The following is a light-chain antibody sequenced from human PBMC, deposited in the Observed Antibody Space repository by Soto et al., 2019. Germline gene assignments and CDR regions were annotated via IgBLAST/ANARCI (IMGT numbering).Light chain of an antibody. V-gene: IGKV1-5*01. CDR2: DAS. J-gene: IGKJ1*01. CDR3: QQYNSYSLT. CDR1: QSISSW. Sequence: DIQMTQSPSTLSASVGDRVTITCRASQSISSWLAWYQQKPWKAPKLLIYDASSLESGVPSRFSGSGSGTEFTLTISRLQPDDFATYYCQQYNSYSLTFGQGTKVEIK.